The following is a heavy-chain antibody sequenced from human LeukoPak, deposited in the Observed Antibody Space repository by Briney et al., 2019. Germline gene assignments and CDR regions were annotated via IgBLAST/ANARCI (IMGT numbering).Heavy chain of an antibody. Sequence: GGSLRLSCAASGFTFSSYGMHWVRQAPGKGLEWVAVIWYDGSNKYYADSVKGRFTISRDNSKNTLYLQMNSLRAEDTAVYYCARDLRMVRGSRYYYYGMDVWGQGTTVTVSS. CDR3: ARDLRMVRGSRYYYYGMDV. V-gene: IGHV3-33*01. J-gene: IGHJ6*02. CDR1: GFTFSSYG. CDR2: IWYDGSNK. D-gene: IGHD3-10*01.